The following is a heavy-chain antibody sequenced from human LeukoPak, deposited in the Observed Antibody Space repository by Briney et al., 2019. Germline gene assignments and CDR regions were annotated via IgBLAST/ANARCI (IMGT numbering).Heavy chain of an antibody. J-gene: IGHJ5*02. CDR1: GYSISTTSHY. Sequence: PSETLSLTWGVSGYSISTTSHYWGWIRQPPGGGLEWIGSIYYSGRTYYNPSLKSRVTISVDTSKNQFSLKLSSVTAADTAVYYCARGPYPLIVVVPAALGWFDPWGQGTLVTVSS. CDR2: IYYSGRT. CDR3: ARGPYPLIVVVPAALGWFDP. D-gene: IGHD2-2*01. V-gene: IGHV4-39*07.